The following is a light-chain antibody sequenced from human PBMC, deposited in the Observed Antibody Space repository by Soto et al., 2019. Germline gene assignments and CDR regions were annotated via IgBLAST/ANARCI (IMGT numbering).Light chain of an antibody. CDR2: SNN. CDR3: AVWDDNLSGVV. J-gene: IGLJ2*01. V-gene: IGLV1-44*01. Sequence: QSVLTQPPSASGTPGQRVTISCSGSGSNIGSNTVDWYQQLPGTAPKLLIYSNNQRPSGVPDRFSGSKSGTSVSLAISGLQSEDEADYYCAVWDDNLSGVVFGGGTKLTVL. CDR1: GSNIGSNT.